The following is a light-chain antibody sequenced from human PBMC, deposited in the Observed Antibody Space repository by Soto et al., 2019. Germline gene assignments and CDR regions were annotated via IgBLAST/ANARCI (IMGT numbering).Light chain of an antibody. CDR2: AAS. Sequence: EIVLTQSPGTLSLSPGERATLSCRASQSVSGSYLAWYQQKPGQAPRLLIYAASSRATGIPDRFSGSGSGTDFTLTISRLEPEDYAVYYCQHYRRSWTLGQGTKVDIK. J-gene: IGKJ1*01. V-gene: IGKV3-20*01. CDR1: QSVSGSY. CDR3: QHYRRSWT.